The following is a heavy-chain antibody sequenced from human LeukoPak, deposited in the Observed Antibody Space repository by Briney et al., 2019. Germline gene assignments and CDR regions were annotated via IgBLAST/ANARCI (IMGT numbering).Heavy chain of an antibody. CDR3: AREVDYSNYPSGIY. CDR2: ISSSSSYI. CDR1: GFTFSSYR. J-gene: IGHJ4*02. Sequence: GGSLRLSCAASGFTFSSYRMNWVRQAPGKGLESVSSISSSSSYIYYADSVKGRFTISRDNAKNSLYLQMNSLRAEDTAVYYCAREVDYSNYPSGIYWGQGTLVTVSS. D-gene: IGHD4-11*01. V-gene: IGHV3-21*01.